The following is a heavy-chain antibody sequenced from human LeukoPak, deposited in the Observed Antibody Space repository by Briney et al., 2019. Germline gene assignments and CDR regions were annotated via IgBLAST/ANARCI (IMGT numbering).Heavy chain of an antibody. J-gene: IGHJ4*02. V-gene: IGHV3-23*01. D-gene: IGHD3-10*01. CDR1: GFTFSSYA. CDR2: ISGSGGST. CDR3: ARAGSFRFDY. Sequence: GGSLRLSCTASGFTFSSYAMNWVRQAPRKGLEWVSGISGSGGSTYYADSVKGRFTISRDNSKNTLYLQMNDLRAEDTAVYYCARAGSFRFDYWGQGTLVTVSS.